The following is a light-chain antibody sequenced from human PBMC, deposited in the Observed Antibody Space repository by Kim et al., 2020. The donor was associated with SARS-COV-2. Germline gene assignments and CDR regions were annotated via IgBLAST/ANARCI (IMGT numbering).Light chain of an antibody. Sequence: SVKLPCTLSSEYKAYAIAWHQQLPEQGPRYLMNVDSDGSHTRGDGIPDRFSGSSSGAERYLTISSLQPEDEADYYCLTWGPGIRVFGGGTQLTVL. V-gene: IGLV4-69*01. CDR2: VDSDGSH. J-gene: IGLJ2*01. CDR3: LTWGPGIRV. CDR1: SEYKAYA.